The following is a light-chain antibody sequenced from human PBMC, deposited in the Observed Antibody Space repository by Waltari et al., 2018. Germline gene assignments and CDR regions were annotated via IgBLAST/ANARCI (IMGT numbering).Light chain of an antibody. V-gene: IGKV3-20*01. CDR3: QHYVRLPVT. CDR2: ATS. Sequence: SCRASQSVGRSLAWYQQKPGRAPRLLIYATSSRATGIPDRFSASGSGTDFSLTISRLEPEDFALYFCQHYVRLPVTFGQGTKVEVK. CDR1: QSVGRS. J-gene: IGKJ1*01.